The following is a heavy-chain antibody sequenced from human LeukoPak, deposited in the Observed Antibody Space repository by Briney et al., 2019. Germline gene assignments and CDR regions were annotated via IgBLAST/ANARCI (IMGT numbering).Heavy chain of an antibody. CDR1: GGSISSGSYY. Sequence: PSETLSLTCTVSGGSISSGSYYWSWIRQPAGKGLEWIGRIYTSGSTNYNPSLKSRVTISLDTSKNQFSLKLSSVTAADTAVYYCARGRRWLQPDPYYYYYYMDVWGKGTTVTISS. V-gene: IGHV4-61*02. D-gene: IGHD5-24*01. J-gene: IGHJ6*03. CDR3: ARGRRWLQPDPYYYYYYMDV. CDR2: IYTSGST.